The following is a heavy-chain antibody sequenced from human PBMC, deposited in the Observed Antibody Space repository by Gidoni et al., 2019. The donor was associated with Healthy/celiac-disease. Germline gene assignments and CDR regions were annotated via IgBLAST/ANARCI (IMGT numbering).Heavy chain of an antibody. J-gene: IGHJ3*02. CDR1: GFTFSSHS. V-gene: IGHV3-21*01. Sequence: EVQLVESGGGLVKPGGSLRLSCAASGFTFSSHSMNWVRQAPGKGLELVSSISSSSSYIYYADSVKGRFTISRDNAKNSLYLQMNSLRAEDTAVYYCARDYDYVWGSYRFGESDAFDIWGQGTMVTVSS. CDR2: ISSSSSYI. D-gene: IGHD3-16*02. CDR3: ARDYDYVWGSYRFGESDAFDI.